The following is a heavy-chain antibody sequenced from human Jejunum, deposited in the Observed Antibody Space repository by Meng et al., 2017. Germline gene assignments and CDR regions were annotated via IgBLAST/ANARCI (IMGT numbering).Heavy chain of an antibody. V-gene: IGHV3-7*01. Sequence: GGSLRLSCAASAFTLSRYWMGWVRQAPGKGLEWVASIKADGGDKYYVDSVRGRFTVSRDNVQSSLFLQMNSLRADDTAVYFYARGPPSGYGTTWFDYWGQGNLVNFYS. J-gene: IGHJ5*01. D-gene: IGHD2-15*01. CDR3: ARGPPSGYGTTWFDY. CDR1: AFTLSRYW. CDR2: IKADGGDK.